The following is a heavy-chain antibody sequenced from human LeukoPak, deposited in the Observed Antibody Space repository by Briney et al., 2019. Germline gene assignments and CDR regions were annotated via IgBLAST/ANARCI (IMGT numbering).Heavy chain of an antibody. D-gene: IGHD6-19*01. V-gene: IGHV3-66*01. J-gene: IGHJ3*02. CDR2: IYSGGTI. CDR3: ADNTAGYSSGWWTRRAFALDDAFDI. CDR1: GFTVSSNH. Sequence: GGSLRLSCAASGFTVSSNHNHMSWVRQAPGKGLEWVSVIYSGGTIFYADSVKGRFTISRDNSKNTLYLQMNSLRAEDTAVYYRADNTAGYSSGWWTRRAFALDDAFDIWGQGTMVTVSS.